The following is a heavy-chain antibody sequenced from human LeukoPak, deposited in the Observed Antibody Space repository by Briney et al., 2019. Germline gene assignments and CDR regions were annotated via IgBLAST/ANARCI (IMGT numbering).Heavy chain of an antibody. J-gene: IGHJ4*02. CDR3: ARLSVTGGYIYGFFDY. CDR2: IYYGGST. V-gene: IGHV4-59*08. CDR1: GGSISGYY. D-gene: IGHD5-18*01. Sequence: SETLSLTCTVSGGSISGYYWSWIRQPPGKGLEWIAYIYYGGSTNYSPSLKSRVTISVDTSTNQFSLKLSSVAAADTAEYYCARLSVTGGYIYGFFDYWGRGTVVTVSS.